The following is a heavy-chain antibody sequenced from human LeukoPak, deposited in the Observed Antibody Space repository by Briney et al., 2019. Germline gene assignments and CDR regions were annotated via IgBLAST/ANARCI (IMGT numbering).Heavy chain of an antibody. D-gene: IGHD6-13*01. Sequence: HSGGSLRLSCAASGFIFSNYWMTWVRQAPGKGLEWVANIKKDGSEKYYVDSVKGRFTISKDNVKNSLYLQMNSLRVEDTAVYYCARWGSSWPDFDYWGQGTLVTVSS. V-gene: IGHV3-7*01. CDR2: IKKDGSEK. J-gene: IGHJ4*02. CDR3: ARWGSSWPDFDY. CDR1: GFIFSNYW.